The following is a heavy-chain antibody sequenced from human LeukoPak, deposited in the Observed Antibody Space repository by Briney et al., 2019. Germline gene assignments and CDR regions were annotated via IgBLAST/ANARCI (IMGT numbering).Heavy chain of an antibody. CDR3: AKAYSSSWSTTPYDY. CDR2: INNNGDST. D-gene: IGHD6-13*01. J-gene: IGHJ4*02. Sequence: GGSLRLSCSASGSTFSTFAMHWVRQAPGKRLEYVSGINNNGDSTYYSDSVKARLTISRDNSKNTLFLQMNSLRAEDTAVYYCAKAYSSSWSTTPYDYWGQGTLVTVSS. V-gene: IGHV3-64*04. CDR1: GSTFSTFA.